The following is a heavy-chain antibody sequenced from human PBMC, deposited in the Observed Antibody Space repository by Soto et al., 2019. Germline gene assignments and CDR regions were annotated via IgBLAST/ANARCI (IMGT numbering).Heavy chain of an antibody. V-gene: IGHV3-73*02. CDR3: TRHAVYSGYKEFDY. J-gene: IGHJ4*02. CDR2: IRSKANSYAT. D-gene: IGHD5-12*01. CDR1: GFTFSGSA. Sequence: EVPLVESGGGLVQPGGSLKLSCAASGFTFSGSAMHWVRQASGKGLEWVGRIRSKANSYATAYAASVKGRFTISRDDSKNTAYLQMNSLKTEDTAVYYCTRHAVYSGYKEFDYWGQGTLVTVSS.